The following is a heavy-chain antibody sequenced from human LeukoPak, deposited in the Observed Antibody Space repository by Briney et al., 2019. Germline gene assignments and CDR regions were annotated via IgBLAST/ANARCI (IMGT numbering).Heavy chain of an antibody. J-gene: IGHJ3*02. CDR2: IYSGGST. CDR3: ARDGDYYDSSGYFSLSGAFDI. D-gene: IGHD3-22*01. V-gene: IGHV3-53*01. CDR1: GFTFSSYE. Sequence: GGSLRLSCAASGFTFSSYEMNWVRQAPGKGLEWVSVIYSGGSTYYADSVKGRFTISRDNSKNTLYLQMNSLRAEDTAVYYCARDGDYYDSSGYFSLSGAFDIWGQGTMVTVSS.